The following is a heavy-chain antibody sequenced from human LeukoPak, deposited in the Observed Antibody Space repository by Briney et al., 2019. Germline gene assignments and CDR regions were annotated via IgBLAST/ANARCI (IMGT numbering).Heavy chain of an antibody. CDR2: IYYSGST. CDR1: GGSISSSSYY. V-gene: IGHV4-39*01. J-gene: IGHJ2*01. CDR3: ARHWYFDL. Sequence: KASETLSLTCTVSGGSISSSSYYWGWIRQPPGKGLEWIGSIYYSGSTYYNPSLKSRVTISVDTSKNQFSLKLSSVTAADTAVYYCARHWYFDLWGRGTLVTVSS.